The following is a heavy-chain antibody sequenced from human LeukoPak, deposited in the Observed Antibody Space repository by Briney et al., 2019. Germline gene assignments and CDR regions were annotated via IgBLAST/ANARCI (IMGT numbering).Heavy chain of an antibody. CDR1: GYTFTCYA. CDR2: INAGNGNT. D-gene: IGHD3-9*01. Sequence: GASVKVSCKASGYTFTCYAMHWVRQAPGQRLEWMGWINAGNGNTKYSQKFQGRVTITRDTSASAAYMELSSLRSEDTAVYYCARGTRLGYFDWLAFDYWGQGTLVTVSS. V-gene: IGHV1-3*01. J-gene: IGHJ4*02. CDR3: ARGTRLGYFDWLAFDY.